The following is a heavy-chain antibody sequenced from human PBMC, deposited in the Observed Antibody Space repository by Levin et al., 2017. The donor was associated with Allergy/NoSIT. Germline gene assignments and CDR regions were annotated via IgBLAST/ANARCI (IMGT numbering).Heavy chain of an antibody. CDR2: IEPHVGKT. CDR3: ARDMGIVVAAELDVFDL. V-gene: IGHV1-46*01. D-gene: IGHD2-15*01. Sequence: ASVKVSCKASGYTFTSNWLNWVRQAPGQGFEWMGIIEPHVGKTWFAQEFQGRLTMTRDTSTSTFYMEMSSLRSEDTAVYYCARDMGIVVAAELDVFDLWGQGTMVTVSS. J-gene: IGHJ3*01. CDR1: GYTFTSNW.